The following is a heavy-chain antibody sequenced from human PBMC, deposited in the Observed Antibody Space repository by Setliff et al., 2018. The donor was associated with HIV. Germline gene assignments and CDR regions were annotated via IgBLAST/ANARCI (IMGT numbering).Heavy chain of an antibody. J-gene: IGHJ5*02. V-gene: IGHV1-69*16. Sequence: SVKVYCKASGGNFNSYTISWVRQAPGQGLEWMGDLIPLLGITNYAQKFQGRVTITTDESTSTAYMELSGLRSEDTAVYYCARDFGGYCSSVSCPGLFDPWGQGTLVTVSS. D-gene: IGHD2-15*01. CDR3: ARDFGGYCSSVSCPGLFDP. CDR2: LIPLLGIT. CDR1: GGNFNSYT.